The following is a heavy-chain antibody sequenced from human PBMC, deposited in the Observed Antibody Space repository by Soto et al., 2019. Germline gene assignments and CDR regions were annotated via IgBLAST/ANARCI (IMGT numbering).Heavy chain of an antibody. CDR1: GFTFSTYG. V-gene: IGHV3-66*01. CDR3: ARAGWYCGGDCYSGDAFDI. Sequence: LRLSCAASGFTFSTYGMNWVRQAPGKGLEWVSYISSGGSTYYADSVKGRFTISRDNSKSTLYLQMNSLRAEDTAVYYCARAGWYCGGDCYSGDAFDIWGQGTMVTVS. CDR2: ISSGGST. J-gene: IGHJ3*02. D-gene: IGHD2-21*02.